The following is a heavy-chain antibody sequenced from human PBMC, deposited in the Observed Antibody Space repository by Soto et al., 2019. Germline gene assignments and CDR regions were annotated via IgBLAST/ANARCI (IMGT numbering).Heavy chain of an antibody. D-gene: IGHD2-15*01. V-gene: IGHV3-30*18. J-gene: IGHJ5*02. CDR1: GFTFSSYG. Sequence: QVQLVESGGGVVQPGRSLRLSCAASGFTFSSYGMHWVRQAPGKGLEWVAVISYDGSNKYYADSVKGRFTISRDNSKNKLYLQMNSLRAEDTAVYYCAKDHGSGVVVAASGWFDPWGQGTLVTVSS. CDR3: AKDHGSGVVVAASGWFDP. CDR2: ISYDGSNK.